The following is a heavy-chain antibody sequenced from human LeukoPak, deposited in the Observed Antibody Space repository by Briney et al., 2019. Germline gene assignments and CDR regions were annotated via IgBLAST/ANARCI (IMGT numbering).Heavy chain of an antibody. CDR3: ARVSDSSGWFDY. CDR1: GGSFSGYY. D-gene: IGHD6-19*01. Sequence: SETLSLTCAVYGGSFSGYYWSWIRQSPGKGLEWIGEIDHSGSTNYNPSLKSRVTISVDTSKNQFSLKLNSVTAADTAVYYCARVSDSSGWFDYWGQGTLVSVSS. CDR2: IDHSGST. V-gene: IGHV4-34*01. J-gene: IGHJ5*01.